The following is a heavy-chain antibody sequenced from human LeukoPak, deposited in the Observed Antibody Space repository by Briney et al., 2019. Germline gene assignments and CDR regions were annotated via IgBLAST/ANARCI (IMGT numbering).Heavy chain of an antibody. Sequence: GGSLRLSRAASGFTFSSYSMNWVRQAPGKGLEWVSSISSSSSYIYYADSVKGRFTISRDNAKNSLYLQMNSLRAEDTAVYYCARSMGATGDVFDIWGQGTMVTVSS. V-gene: IGHV3-21*01. D-gene: IGHD1-26*01. J-gene: IGHJ3*02. CDR3: ARSMGATGDVFDI. CDR2: ISSSSSYI. CDR1: GFTFSSYS.